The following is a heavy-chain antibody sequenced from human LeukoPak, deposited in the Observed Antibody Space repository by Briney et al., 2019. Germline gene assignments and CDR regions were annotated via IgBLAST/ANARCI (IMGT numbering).Heavy chain of an antibody. Sequence: PGGSLRLSCAVSGFSFTNFWVSWVRQAPGRGLEWVANIHPEGNEKYHVESVKGRFIISRDNTKNLLFLQMNGLRVEDTAVYYCARGDAFSGDHWGQGTLVTVSS. V-gene: IGHV3-7*04. J-gene: IGHJ4*02. CDR2: IHPEGNEK. CDR1: GFSFTNFW. CDR3: ARGDAFSGDH.